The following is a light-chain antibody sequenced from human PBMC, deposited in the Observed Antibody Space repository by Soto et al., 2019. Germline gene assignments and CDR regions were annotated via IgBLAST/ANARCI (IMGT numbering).Light chain of an antibody. CDR2: GAS. CDR1: QSVSSN. V-gene: IGKV3-15*01. CDR3: QQYDNWPPWT. J-gene: IGKJ1*01. Sequence: EVVMTQSPATLSGSPGERATLSCRASQSVSSNLAWYQQKPGQAPRLLIYGASTRATGIPARFSGSGSGTEFTLPISSLQSEDFAVYYCQQYDNWPPWTFGQGTKVEIK.